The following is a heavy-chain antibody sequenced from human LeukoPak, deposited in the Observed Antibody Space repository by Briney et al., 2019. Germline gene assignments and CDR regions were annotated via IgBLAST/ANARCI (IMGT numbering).Heavy chain of an antibody. Sequence: SETLSLTCTVSGGSISSSSYYWGWIRQPPEKGLEWIGSIYYSGSTYYNPSLKSRVTISVDTSKNQFSLKLSSVTAADTAVYYCARHQSITMIVVVITTPDAFDIWGQGTMVTVSS. CDR2: IYYSGST. J-gene: IGHJ3*02. V-gene: IGHV4-39*01. CDR1: GGSISSSSYY. D-gene: IGHD3-22*01. CDR3: ARHQSITMIVVVITTPDAFDI.